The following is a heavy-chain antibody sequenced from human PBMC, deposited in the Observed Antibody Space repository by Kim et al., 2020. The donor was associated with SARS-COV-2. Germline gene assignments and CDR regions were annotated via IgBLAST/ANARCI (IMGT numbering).Heavy chain of an antibody. CDR3: ARGKVGAARPNYFYGMDV. Sequence: GGSLRLSCAASRFTVSTNYMTWVRQAPGKGLEWVSVIYDGGHTFYADSVKGRFTISRDNSKNTLYLQMNSLRVEDTAVYYCARGKVGAARPNYFYGMDVWGQGTTVTVS. CDR2: IYDGGHT. CDR1: RFTVSTNY. V-gene: IGHV3-53*01. D-gene: IGHD2-15*01. J-gene: IGHJ6*02.